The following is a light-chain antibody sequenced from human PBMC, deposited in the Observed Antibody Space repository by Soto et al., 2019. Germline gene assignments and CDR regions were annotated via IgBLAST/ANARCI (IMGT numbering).Light chain of an antibody. CDR2: EDN. V-gene: IGLV6-57*04. CDR3: QSYDSSFVV. CDR1: SGSIASNY. Sequence: NFMLTQPHSVSESPGKTVTISCTRSSGSIASNYVQWYQQRPGSAPTTVFYEDNQRPSGVPDRFSGSIDSSSNSASLTISGLKTEDEADYYCQSYDSSFVVFGGGTQLTVL. J-gene: IGLJ2*01.